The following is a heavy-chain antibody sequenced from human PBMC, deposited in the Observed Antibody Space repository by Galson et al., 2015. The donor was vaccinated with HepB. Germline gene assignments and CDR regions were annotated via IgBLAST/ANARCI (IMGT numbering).Heavy chain of an antibody. CDR1: GLTLSTSW. J-gene: IGHJ4*02. CDR3: TTDASWAGHE. V-gene: IGHV3-15*01. CDR2: IKDNNDGGAT. Sequence: SLRLSCAASGLTLSTSWMSWVRQAPGKGLEWVGRIKDNNDGGATDYAAPVKGRFTISRDDSKNTLYLQMNSLKTEDTALYYCTTDASWAGHEWGQGTQVTVSS. D-gene: IGHD6-19*01.